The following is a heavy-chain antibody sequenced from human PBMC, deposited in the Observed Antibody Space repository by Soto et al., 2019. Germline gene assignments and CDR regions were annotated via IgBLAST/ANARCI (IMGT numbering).Heavy chain of an antibody. CDR3: ARAAIHGSSWYFWFDP. D-gene: IGHD6-13*01. CDR2: IIPLLGTT. J-gene: IGHJ5*02. Sequence: QVQLVQSGSEVQMPGSSVKVSCKTSGGTFSRHAINWVRQDPGQGLAWMGGIIPLLGTTNYAQKFKGRVTISADESSRTAYMELSSLTSEDAAVYYCARAAIHGSSWYFWFDPWGHGTLVTVSS. CDR1: GGTFSRHA. V-gene: IGHV1-69*01.